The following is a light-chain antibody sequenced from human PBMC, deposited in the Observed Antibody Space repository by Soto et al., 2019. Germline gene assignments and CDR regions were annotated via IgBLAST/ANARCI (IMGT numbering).Light chain of an antibody. CDR3: QSYDSSLSGFYV. J-gene: IGLJ1*01. CDR2: GNS. V-gene: IGLV1-40*01. Sequence: QPVLTQPPSVSGAPGQRVTISCTGSSSNIGAGYDVHWYQQLPGTAPKLLIYGNSNRPSGVPDRFSGSESGTSASLAIAGLQAEDEVDYYCQSYDSSLSGFYVFGTGTKLTVL. CDR1: SSNIGAGYD.